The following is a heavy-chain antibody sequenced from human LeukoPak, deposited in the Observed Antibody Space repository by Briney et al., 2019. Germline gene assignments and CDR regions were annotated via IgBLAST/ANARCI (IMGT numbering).Heavy chain of an antibody. J-gene: IGHJ4*02. CDR3: ASGVSSGYLFDY. V-gene: IGHV4-39*01. CDR1: GASVSGSPYY. D-gene: IGHD6-19*01. Sequence: SETLSLTCTVSGASVSGSPYYWGWIRQPPGKGLEWIASIYYSGSTYYNPSLKSRVTISVDTSKNQFSLKLSSVTAADTAVYYCASGVSSGYLFDYWGQGTLVTVSS. CDR2: IYYSGST.